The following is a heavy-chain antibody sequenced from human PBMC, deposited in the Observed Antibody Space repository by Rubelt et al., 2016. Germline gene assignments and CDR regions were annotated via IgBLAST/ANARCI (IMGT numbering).Heavy chain of an antibody. D-gene: IGHD3-3*01. CDR3: ARRRIFGVVLFDH. Sequence: QVQLQQWGAGLLKPSETLSLTCAVYGGSFSGYYWSWIRQPPGKGLAWIGEINHSGSTNYNPFLKSRVTISVDTSKNQLSLKLSSVTAADTAVYYCARRRIFGVVLFDHWGQGTLVTVSS. CDR1: GGSFSGYY. V-gene: IGHV4-34*01. CDR2: INHSGST. J-gene: IGHJ4*02.